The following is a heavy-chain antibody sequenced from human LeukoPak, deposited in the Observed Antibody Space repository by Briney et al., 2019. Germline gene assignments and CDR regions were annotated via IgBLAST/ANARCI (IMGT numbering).Heavy chain of an antibody. CDR2: IIPIFGTA. CDR3: ARDILTGYYNDFDY. Sequence: ASVKVSCKASGGTFSSYAISWVRQAPGQGLEWMGGIIPIFGTANYAQKFQGRVTITADKSTSTAYMELSSLRSEDTAVYYCARDILTGYYNDFDYWGQGTLVTVSS. J-gene: IGHJ4*02. CDR1: GGTFSSYA. D-gene: IGHD3-9*01. V-gene: IGHV1-69*06.